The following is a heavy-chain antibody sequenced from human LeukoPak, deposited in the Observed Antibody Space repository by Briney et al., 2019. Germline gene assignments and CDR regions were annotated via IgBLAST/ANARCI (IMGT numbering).Heavy chain of an antibody. V-gene: IGHV3-23*01. J-gene: IGHJ4*02. Sequence: PGGSLRLSCAASGFTVSSNYMSWVRQAPGKGLEWVSLIIGSGNSIHYADSVKGRFTISRDNFKNTVFLQLNSLRPEDTAVYYCAKHGDNVWGSFRFGLDYWGQGTLVTVSS. CDR1: GFTVSSNY. D-gene: IGHD3-16*02. CDR3: AKHGDNVWGSFRFGLDY. CDR2: IIGSGNSI.